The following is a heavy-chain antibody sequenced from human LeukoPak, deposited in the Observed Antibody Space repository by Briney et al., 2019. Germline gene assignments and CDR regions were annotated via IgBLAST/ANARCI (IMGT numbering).Heavy chain of an antibody. Sequence: ASVKVSCKASGYTFTSYAMHWVRQAPGQRLEWMGWINAGNGNTKYSQKFQGRVTITRDTSASTAYMELSSLRSEDTAVYYCARAYYYDSSGYSAGDYWGQGTLVTVSS. CDR1: GYTFTSYA. D-gene: IGHD3-22*01. V-gene: IGHV1-3*01. CDR2: INAGNGNT. CDR3: ARAYYYDSSGYSAGDY. J-gene: IGHJ4*02.